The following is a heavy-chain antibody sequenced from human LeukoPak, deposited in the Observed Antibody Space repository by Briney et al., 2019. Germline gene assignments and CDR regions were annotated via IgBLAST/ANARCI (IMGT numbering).Heavy chain of an antibody. CDR3: XXXXXSSGWYLSGGAFDI. Sequence: SETLSLTCAVYGGSFSGYYWSWIRQPPGKGLEWIGEINHSGSTNYNPSLKSRVTISVDTSKNQFSLKLSSVTAADTAVYHCXXXXXSSGWYLSGGAFDIWGQGTMVTVSS. J-gene: IGHJ3*02. CDR2: INHSGST. D-gene: IGHD6-19*01. CDR1: GGSFSGYY. V-gene: IGHV4-34*01.